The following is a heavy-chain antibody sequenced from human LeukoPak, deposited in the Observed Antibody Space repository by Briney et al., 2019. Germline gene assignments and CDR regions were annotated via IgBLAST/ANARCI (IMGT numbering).Heavy chain of an antibody. CDR2: ISAYNGNT. Sequence: ASVKVSCKASGYTFTSYGISWVRQAPGQGLEWMGWISAYNGNTIYAQKFQGRVTMTTDTSTSTAYMELRSLRSDDTAVFYCARDTGYCSSTSCYLIDYWGRGTLVTVSS. D-gene: IGHD2-2*01. V-gene: IGHV1-18*04. J-gene: IGHJ4*02. CDR1: GYTFTSYG. CDR3: ARDTGYCSSTSCYLIDY.